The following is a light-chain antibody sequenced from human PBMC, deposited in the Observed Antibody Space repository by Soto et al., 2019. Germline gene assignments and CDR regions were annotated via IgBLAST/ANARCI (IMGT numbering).Light chain of an antibody. Sequence: EILLTQSPATPSLSPGERATLSCRASQSVNGYLAWYQQEPGLAPRLLIYGTSNRATAIPARFSGSGSGTNFTLTISSLEPEDYAIYYCQQGTNLPVTCGQGTRLEIK. CDR3: QQGTNLPVT. V-gene: IGKV3-11*01. J-gene: IGKJ5*01. CDR2: GTS. CDR1: QSVNGY.